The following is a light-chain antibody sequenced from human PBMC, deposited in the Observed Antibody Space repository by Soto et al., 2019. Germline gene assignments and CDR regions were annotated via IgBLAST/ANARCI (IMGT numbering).Light chain of an antibody. J-gene: IGLJ3*02. Sequence: QTVVTQEPSLTVSPGGTVTLTCASITGAVTSRYFPSWFQQKPGQAPTALIYSTINKHSWTPARFSGSLLGVKAALTLSSVQPADEDDYFCLLYYGGAWVFGGGTKLTVL. CDR1: TGAVTSRYF. CDR2: STI. V-gene: IGLV7-43*01. CDR3: LLYYGGAWV.